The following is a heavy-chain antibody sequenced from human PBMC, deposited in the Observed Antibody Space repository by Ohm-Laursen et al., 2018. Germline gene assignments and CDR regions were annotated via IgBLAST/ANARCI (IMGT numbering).Heavy chain of an antibody. Sequence: ASVKVSRKASGYTFTGYYMHWGRQAPGQGLEWMGWININSGGTNYAQKFQGRVTMTRDTSISTAYMELSRLRSDDTAVYYCARDRSIAARFVSGWFDPWGQGTLVTVSA. D-gene: IGHD6-6*01. J-gene: IGHJ5*02. CDR2: ININSGGT. CDR1: GYTFTGYY. V-gene: IGHV1-2*02. CDR3: ARDRSIAARFVSGWFDP.